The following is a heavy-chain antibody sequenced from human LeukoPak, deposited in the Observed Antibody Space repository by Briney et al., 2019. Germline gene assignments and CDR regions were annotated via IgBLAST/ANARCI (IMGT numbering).Heavy chain of an antibody. J-gene: IGHJ5*02. Sequence: ASVKVSCKASGYTFTSYGISWVRQAPGQGLEWMGWISAYNGNTNYAQKLQGRVTMTTDTSTSTAYMELRSLRSDDTAVYYCARVRRAAISWFDPWAREPWSPSPQ. CDR1: GYTFTSYG. CDR2: ISAYNGNT. D-gene: IGHD2-2*02. CDR3: ARVRRAAISWFDP. V-gene: IGHV1-18*01.